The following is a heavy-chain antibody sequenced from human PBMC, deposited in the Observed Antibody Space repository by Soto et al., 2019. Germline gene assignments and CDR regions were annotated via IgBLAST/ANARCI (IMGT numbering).Heavy chain of an antibody. Sequence: ASETLSLTCAVYGGSFSGDYWRGSRQPPGKGREWMGESNHSGSTNYNTSLKSRGTISVDTSKNQFSLKLSSVTAAATAVYYCARGKYSYDSSGYYLPVYFDYWGQGTLVTVPS. D-gene: IGHD3-22*01. CDR2: SNHSGST. J-gene: IGHJ4*02. CDR1: GGSFSGDY. V-gene: IGHV4-34*01. CDR3: ARGKYSYDSSGYYLPVYFDY.